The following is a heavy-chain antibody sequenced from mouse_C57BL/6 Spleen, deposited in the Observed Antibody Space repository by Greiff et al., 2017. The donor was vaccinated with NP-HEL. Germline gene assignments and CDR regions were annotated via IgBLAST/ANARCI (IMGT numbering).Heavy chain of an antibody. CDR2: IDPSDSYT. CDR3: ASGGNYYGAFDV. V-gene: IGHV1-69*01. J-gene: IGHJ1*03. D-gene: IGHD1-1*01. CDR1: GYTFTSYW. Sequence: QVQLQQPGAELVMPGASVKLSCKASGYTFTSYWMHWVKQRPGQGLEWIGEIDPSDSYTNYNQKFKGKSTLTVDKSSSTAYMQLSSLTSEDSAVYYCASGGNYYGAFDVWGTGTTVTVSS.